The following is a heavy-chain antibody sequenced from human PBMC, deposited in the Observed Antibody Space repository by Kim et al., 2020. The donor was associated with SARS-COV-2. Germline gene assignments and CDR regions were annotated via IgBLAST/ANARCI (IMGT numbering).Heavy chain of an antibody. CDR2: IYYSGST. CDR1: GGSISSGGYY. J-gene: IGHJ3*02. D-gene: IGHD6-13*01. CDR3: ARASLRNPSSWYAGGAFDI. V-gene: IGHV4-31*03. Sequence: SETLSLTCTVSGGSISSGGYYWSWIRQHPGKGLEWIGYIYYSGSTYYNPSLKSRVTISVDTSKNQFSLKLSSVTAADTAVYYCARASLRNPSSWYAGGAFDIWGQGTMVTVSS.